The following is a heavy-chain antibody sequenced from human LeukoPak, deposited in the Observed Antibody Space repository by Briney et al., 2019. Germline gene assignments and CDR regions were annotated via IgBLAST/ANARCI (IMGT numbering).Heavy chain of an antibody. CDR3: ARGSGVRTIYGMDV. D-gene: IGHD3-10*01. CDR2: INPNSGNT. Sequence: ASVKVSCKASGYTFTGYYIHWVRQAPGQGLEWMGWINPNSGNTGYVQKFQGRVTMTRNTSISTAYMELSSLRSEDTAVYYCARGSGVRTIYGMDVWGQGTTVTVSS. CDR1: GYTFTGYY. V-gene: IGHV1-8*02. J-gene: IGHJ6*02.